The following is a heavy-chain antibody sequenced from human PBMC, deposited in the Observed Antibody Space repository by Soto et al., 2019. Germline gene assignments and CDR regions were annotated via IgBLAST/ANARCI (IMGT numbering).Heavy chain of an antibody. CDR1: GFTFSTYG. V-gene: IGHV3-30*18. CDR3: AKGTAYCSGGTCPGFDYYGMDV. CDR2: ISYDGSNK. D-gene: IGHD2-15*01. Sequence: GGSLRLSCAASGFTFSTYGMHWVRQAPGKGLEWVALISYDGSNKFYVDSVKGRFTISRDNSKNTLYLQMNSLRVEDTAVYYCAKGTAYCSGGTCPGFDYYGMDVWGQGTTVTVSS. J-gene: IGHJ6*02.